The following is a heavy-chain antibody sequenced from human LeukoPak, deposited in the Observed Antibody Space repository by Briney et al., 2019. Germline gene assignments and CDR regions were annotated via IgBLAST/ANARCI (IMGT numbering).Heavy chain of an antibody. CDR1: GFTFSSFE. Sequence: GGSLRLSCAASGFTFSSFEMNWVRQAPGKGLEWVSYISSISAIDYADSVKGRFTISRDNAKNSLYLQMNSLRAEDTAVYYCARRFDSWGQGTLVTVSS. CDR2: ISSISAI. J-gene: IGHJ4*02. V-gene: IGHV3-48*03. CDR3: ARRFDS.